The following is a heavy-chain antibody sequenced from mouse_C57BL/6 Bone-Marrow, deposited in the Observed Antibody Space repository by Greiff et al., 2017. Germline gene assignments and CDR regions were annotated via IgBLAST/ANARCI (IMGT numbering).Heavy chain of an antibody. CDR3: SKGPGYYYAMDY. CDR2: ITPYNGDT. J-gene: IGHJ4*01. CDR1: GYSFTGYF. D-gene: IGHD2-2*01. Sequence: VQLQQSGPELVKPGASVKISCKASGYSFTGYFMNWVRQSHGKSLEWIGRITPYNGDTFYNQKFKGKATLTVDKSSSTARMELLSLTSEDFAVNYCSKGPGYYYAMDYWGQGTSVTVSS. V-gene: IGHV1-37*01.